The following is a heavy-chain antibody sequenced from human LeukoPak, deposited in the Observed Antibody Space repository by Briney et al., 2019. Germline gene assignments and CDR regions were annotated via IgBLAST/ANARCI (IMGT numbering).Heavy chain of an antibody. V-gene: IGHV1-24*01. Sequence: ASVKVSCKVSGYTLTELSMHWVRQAPGKGLEWMGGFDPEDGETIYAQKFQGRVTMTEDTSTDTAYMELSSLRSEDTAVYYCATSRYSYGSVESAFDIWGQGTMVTVSS. CDR1: GYTLTELS. D-gene: IGHD5-18*01. CDR2: FDPEDGET. CDR3: ATSRYSYGSVESAFDI. J-gene: IGHJ3*02.